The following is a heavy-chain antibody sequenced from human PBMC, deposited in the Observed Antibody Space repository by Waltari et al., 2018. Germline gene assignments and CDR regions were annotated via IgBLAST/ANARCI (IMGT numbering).Heavy chain of an antibody. Sequence: QVQLQESGPGLVKPSETLSLTCAVSGYSISSGYYWGWIRQPPGKGLEWIGSIYHSGSTYSNPSLKSRVTISVDTSKNQFSLKLSSVTAADTAVYYCARRVWAGDSGNHFDYWGQGTLVTVSS. D-gene: IGHD3-10*01. J-gene: IGHJ4*02. CDR2: IYHSGST. V-gene: IGHV4-38-2*01. CDR3: ARRVWAGDSGNHFDY. CDR1: GYSISSGYY.